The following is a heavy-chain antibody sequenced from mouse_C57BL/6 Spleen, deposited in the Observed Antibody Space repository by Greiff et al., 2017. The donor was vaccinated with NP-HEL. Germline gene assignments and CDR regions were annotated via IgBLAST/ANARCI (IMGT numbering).Heavy chain of an antibody. D-gene: IGHD1-1*01. J-gene: IGHJ4*01. CDR2: IDPNSGGT. Sequence: QVHVKQPGAELVKPGASVKLSCKASGYTFTSYWMHWVKQRPGRGLEWIGRIDPNSGGTKYNEKFKSKATLTVDKPSSTAYMQLSSLTSEDSAVYYCARRITTVDSHYAMDYWGQGTSVTVSS. CDR1: GYTFTSYW. V-gene: IGHV1-72*01. CDR3: ARRITTVDSHYAMDY.